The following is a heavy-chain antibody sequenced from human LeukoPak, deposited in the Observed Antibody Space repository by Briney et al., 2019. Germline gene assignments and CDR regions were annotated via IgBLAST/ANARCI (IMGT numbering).Heavy chain of an antibody. V-gene: IGHV4-34*01. CDR2: INHSGST. CDR1: GGSFSGYY. CDR3: ARLSVAVAGTYYFDY. Sequence: TSETLSLTCAVYGGSFSGYYWSWIRQPPGKGLEWIGEINHSGSTNYNPSLKSRVTISVDTSKNQFSLKLSSVTAADTAVYYCARLSVAVAGTYYFDYWGQGTLVTVSS. D-gene: IGHD6-19*01. J-gene: IGHJ4*02.